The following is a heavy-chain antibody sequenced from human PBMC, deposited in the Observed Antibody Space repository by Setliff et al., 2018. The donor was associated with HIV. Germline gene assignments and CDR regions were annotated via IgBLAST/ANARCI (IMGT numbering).Heavy chain of an antibody. CDR3: TRDRGRPDSFDI. J-gene: IGHJ3*02. CDR1: GYNFGIYW. CDR2: INSDGSGT. D-gene: IGHD1-26*01. Sequence: LRLSCAASGYNFGIYWMHWVRQVPGKGLVWVSHINSDGSGTKYADSVKGRFTMSRDNAKNTLYLQMNSLRAEDTALYFCTRDRGRPDSFDIWGQGTMVTVSS. V-gene: IGHV3-74*01.